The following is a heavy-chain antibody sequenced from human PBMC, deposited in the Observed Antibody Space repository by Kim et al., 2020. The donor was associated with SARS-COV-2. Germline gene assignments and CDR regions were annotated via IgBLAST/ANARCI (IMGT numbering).Heavy chain of an antibody. V-gene: IGHV3-15*01. J-gene: IGHJ4*02. CDR1: GFTFTRVW. CDR3: TTDYERIGGLCDGDICCPASL. CDR2: LRSRVDGGTA. D-gene: IGHD2-21*01. Sequence: GGSLRLSCAASGFTFTRVWLSWVRQAPGKGLEWVGRLRSRVDGGTADYAAPVKGRFTISRDDSKDTLYLQMNGLTTEDTAVYYCTTDYERIGGLCDGDICCPASLWGQGTLVTVSS.